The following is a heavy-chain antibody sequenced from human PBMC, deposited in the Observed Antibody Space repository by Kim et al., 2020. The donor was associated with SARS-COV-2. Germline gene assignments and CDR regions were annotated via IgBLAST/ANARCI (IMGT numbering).Heavy chain of an antibody. D-gene: IGHD1-26*01. V-gene: IGHV3-72*01. CDR3: ARGSGGYRPFDY. Sequence: EYAASVKGRFTISREDSKSSLYLQMDSLKTEETAVYYCARGSGGYRPFDYWGRGTLVTVSS. J-gene: IGHJ4*02.